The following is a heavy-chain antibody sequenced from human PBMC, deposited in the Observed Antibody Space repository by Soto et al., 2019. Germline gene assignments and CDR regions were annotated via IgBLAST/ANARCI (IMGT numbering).Heavy chain of an antibody. Sequence: SETLSLTYTVSGGSISSYYWSWIRQPPGKGLEWIGYIYYTGTTNYNPSLKSRVTISVDTSKNQLSLKLSSVTAADTAVYYCASNRMDRARVPTLHYYYYYMDVWGKGTTVTVSS. CDR1: GGSISSYY. V-gene: IGHV4-59*01. CDR3: ASNRMDRARVPTLHYYYYYMDV. J-gene: IGHJ6*03. D-gene: IGHD5-18*01. CDR2: IYYTGTT.